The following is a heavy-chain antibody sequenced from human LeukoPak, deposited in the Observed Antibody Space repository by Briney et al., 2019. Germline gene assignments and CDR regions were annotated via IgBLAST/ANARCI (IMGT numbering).Heavy chain of an antibody. J-gene: IGHJ6*04. CDR1: GFTFSSYE. CDR3: AELGITMIGGV. D-gene: IGHD3-10*02. CDR2: ISSSGSTI. Sequence: GGSLRLSCAASGFTFSSYEMNWVRKAPGKGLEWVSYISSSGSTIYYADSVKGRFTISRDNAKNSLYLQMNSLRAEDTAVYYCAELGITMIGGVWGRGTTVTISS. V-gene: IGHV3-48*03.